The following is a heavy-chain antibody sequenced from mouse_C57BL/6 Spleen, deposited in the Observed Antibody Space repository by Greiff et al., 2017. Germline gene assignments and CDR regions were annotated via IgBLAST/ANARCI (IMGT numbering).Heavy chain of an antibody. CDR1: GFNIKDDY. V-gene: IGHV14-4*01. J-gene: IGHJ2*01. Sequence: EVKLQESGAELVRPGASVKLSCTASGFNIKDDYMHWVKQRPEQGLEWIGWIDPENGDTEYASKFQGKATITADTSSNTAYLQLSSLTSEDTAVYYCTTTSITTRVAPDSWGEGATLTVSS. CDR2: IDPENGDT. D-gene: IGHD1-1*01. CDR3: TTTSITTRVAPDS.